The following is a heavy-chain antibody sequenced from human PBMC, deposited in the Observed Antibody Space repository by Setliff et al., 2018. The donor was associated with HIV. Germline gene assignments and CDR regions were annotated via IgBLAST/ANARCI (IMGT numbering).Heavy chain of an antibody. CDR1: GYDFNIYG. CDR2: ISAYNGYT. CDR3: ARDPTRSHTTMRNDAFDI. Sequence: ASVKVSCKASGYDFNIYGISWVRQAPGQGLEWMGWISAYNGYTIYAQRLQGRVTMTTDTSTSTAYMDPRSLTSDDTAVYYCARDPTRSHTTMRNDAFDIWGQGTMVTVSS. V-gene: IGHV1-18*01. J-gene: IGHJ3*02. D-gene: IGHD3-22*01.